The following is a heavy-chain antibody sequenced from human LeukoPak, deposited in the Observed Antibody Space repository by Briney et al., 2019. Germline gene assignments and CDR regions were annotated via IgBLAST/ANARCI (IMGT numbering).Heavy chain of an antibody. D-gene: IGHD3/OR15-3a*01. V-gene: IGHV3-21*01. CDR2: ISSDSNYI. Sequence: PGESLRLSCAASGFIFSTYSMNWVRQAPGKGLEWVSSISSDSNYIYYADSLKGRFTISRDNAKNSLYLQMISLRAEDTAVYYCARVAFGLYVMDVWGQGTTVTVS. CDR1: GFIFSTYS. CDR3: ARVAFGLYVMDV. J-gene: IGHJ6*02.